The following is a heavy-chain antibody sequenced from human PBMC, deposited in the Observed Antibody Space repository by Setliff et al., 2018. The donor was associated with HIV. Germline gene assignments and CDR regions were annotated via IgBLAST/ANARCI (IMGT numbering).Heavy chain of an antibody. V-gene: IGHV4-39*02. CDR3: GREGEGELPGY. CDR1: GDSVSSSTYY. J-gene: IGHJ4*02. CDR2: IYYSGNT. D-gene: IGHD1-7*01. Sequence: SETLSLTCTVSGDSVSSSTYYWGWIRQPPGKGLEWIGSIYYSGNTYYNPSLKGRVTISVDKSKNQFSLKLSSVTAADTAVYYCGREGEGELPGYWGQGTLVTAPQ.